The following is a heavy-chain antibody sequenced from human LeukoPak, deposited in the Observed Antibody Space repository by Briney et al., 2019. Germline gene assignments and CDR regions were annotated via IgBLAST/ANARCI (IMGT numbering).Heavy chain of an antibody. CDR2: ISAYNGNT. V-gene: IGHV1-18*01. Sequence: GASVTVSCKASGYTFTSYGISWVRQAPGQGLEWMGWISAYNGNTNYAQKLQGRVTMTTDTSTSTAYMELRSLRSDDTAVYYCARGTSYDFWSGYYSTSYYYYGMDVWGQGTTVTVSS. J-gene: IGHJ6*02. CDR1: GYTFTSYG. D-gene: IGHD3-3*01. CDR3: ARGTSYDFWSGYYSTSYYYYGMDV.